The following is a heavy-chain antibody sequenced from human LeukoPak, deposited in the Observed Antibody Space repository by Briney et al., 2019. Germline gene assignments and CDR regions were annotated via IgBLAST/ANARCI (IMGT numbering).Heavy chain of an antibody. D-gene: IGHD3-10*01. V-gene: IGHV1-18*01. CDR1: GYTFTSYG. CDR3: ARVGITMVRGVILDPNYYYYMDV. J-gene: IGHJ6*03. Sequence: ASVKVSCKASGYTFTSYGISWVRQAPGQGLEWMGWISTYNGNTNYAQNLQGRVTMTTDTSTSTTYMELRSLRSDDTAVYYCARVGITMVRGVILDPNYYYYMDVWGKGITVTVSS. CDR2: ISTYNGNT.